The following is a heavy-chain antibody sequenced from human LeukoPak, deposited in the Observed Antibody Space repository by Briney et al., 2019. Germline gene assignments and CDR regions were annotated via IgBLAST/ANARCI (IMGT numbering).Heavy chain of an antibody. Sequence: GGTLRLSCAASGLTFSNYGMAWVRQAPGKGLEWVSAISGSGESTYNADSVKGRFTISRDNSKNTLYLQMNRLRAEDTAVYYCAKGFSGWYYSFDYWGQGTLVTVSS. CDR1: GLTFSNYG. J-gene: IGHJ4*02. CDR3: AKGFSGWYYSFDY. CDR2: ISGSGEST. V-gene: IGHV3-23*01. D-gene: IGHD6-19*01.